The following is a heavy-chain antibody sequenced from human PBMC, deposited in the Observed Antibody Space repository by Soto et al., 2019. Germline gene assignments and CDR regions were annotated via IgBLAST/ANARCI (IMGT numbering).Heavy chain of an antibody. D-gene: IGHD1-7*01. CDR2: IYYSGST. J-gene: IGHJ4*02. CDR1: GGSVSSGSYD. CDR3: ARGSGTTLLDY. V-gene: IGHV4-61*01. Sequence: QVQLQESGPGLVKPSETLSLTCTVSGGSVSSGSYDWSWIRQPPGKGLEWIGYIYYSGSTNYNPSLKSRVTISVDTSKNQFSLKLSSVTAADTAVYYCARGSGTTLLDYWGQGTLVTVSS.